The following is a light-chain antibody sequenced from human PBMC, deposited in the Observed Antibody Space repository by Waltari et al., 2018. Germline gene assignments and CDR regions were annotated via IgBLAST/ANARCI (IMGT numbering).Light chain of an antibody. CDR3: HSRDATGVGGS. Sequence: SSELTQDPVVSVAMGQTVRITCQGDSLRRYYASWYQQRPGQAPILVMFDKTNRPSGVPDRFSGSSSDNSASLTITGAQAEDEASYDCHSRDATGVGGSFGGGTKLTVL. CDR1: SLRRYY. J-gene: IGLJ2*01. CDR2: DKT. V-gene: IGLV3-19*01.